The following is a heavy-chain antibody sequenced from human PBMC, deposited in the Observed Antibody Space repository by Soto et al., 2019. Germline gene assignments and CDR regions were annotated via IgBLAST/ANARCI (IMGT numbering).Heavy chain of an antibody. J-gene: IGHJ4*02. V-gene: IGHV3-7*03. CDR1: GFTFSRYW. D-gene: IGHD5-18*01. CDR3: ARDFEGSYGYGPFEY. CDR2: ITQDGSEK. Sequence: EVQLVESGGGLVQPGGSLRLSCAASGFTFSRYWMSWVRQAPRKGLEWVANITQDGSEKYYVDSVKGRFTISRDNAKNTVYLQMNSLRAEDTAVYYCARDFEGSYGYGPFEYWCQGTLVTVSS.